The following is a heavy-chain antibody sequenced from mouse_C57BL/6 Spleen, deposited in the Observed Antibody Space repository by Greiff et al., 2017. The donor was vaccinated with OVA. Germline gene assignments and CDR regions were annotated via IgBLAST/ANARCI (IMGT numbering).Heavy chain of an antibody. J-gene: IGHJ2*01. CDR1: GYTFNSYW. D-gene: IGHD1-1*01. V-gene: IGHV1-64*01. CDR2: IHPNSGST. CDR3: ARKTTVVAHYFDY. Sequence: VQLQQPGAELVKPGASVKLSCKASGYTFNSYWMHWVKQRHGQGLEWIGMIHPNSGSTNYNEQFKNKATLTVDKSSSKAYMPLSSLTSEDSAVYSSARKTTVVAHYFDYWGQGTTLTVSS.